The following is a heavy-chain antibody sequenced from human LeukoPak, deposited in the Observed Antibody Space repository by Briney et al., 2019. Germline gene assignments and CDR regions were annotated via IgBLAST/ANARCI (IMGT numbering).Heavy chain of an antibody. CDR2: IYYSGST. CDR1: GGSISSYY. V-gene: IGHV4-59*08. CDR3: ASSKRGGYCSGGSCYPIDY. D-gene: IGHD2-15*01. J-gene: IGHJ4*02. Sequence: PSETLSLTCTVSGGSISSYYWSWIRQPPGKGLEWIGYIYYSGSTNYNPSLKSRVTISVDTSKNQFSLKLSSVTAADTAVYYCASSKRGGYCSGGSCYPIDYWGQGTLVTVSS.